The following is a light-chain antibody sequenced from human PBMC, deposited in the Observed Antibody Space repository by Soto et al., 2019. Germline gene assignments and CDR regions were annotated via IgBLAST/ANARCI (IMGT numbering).Light chain of an antibody. CDR3: QQYNSYPWT. J-gene: IGKJ1*01. CDR2: KAS. Sequence: DIQMTQSPSTLSASVGDRVTITCRASQSISSWLAWYQQKPWKAPKLLIYKASSLESGVPSRFSGSGSGTEFTLTISSLQPDDFATYYCQQYNSYPWTFGQGTNVEIK. V-gene: IGKV1-5*03. CDR1: QSISSW.